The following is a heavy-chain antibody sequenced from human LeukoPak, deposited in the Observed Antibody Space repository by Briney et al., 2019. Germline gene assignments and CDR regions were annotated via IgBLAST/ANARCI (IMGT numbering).Heavy chain of an antibody. CDR2: IYTSGST. CDR1: GGSISSYY. Sequence: SETLSLTCTVSGGSISSYYWSWIRQPAGKGLEWIGRIYTSGSTNYNPSLKSRVTMSVDTSKNQFSLKLSSVTAADTAVYYCARENGSGSYYYYYYYMDVWGNGTTVTVSS. J-gene: IGHJ6*03. V-gene: IGHV4-4*07. CDR3: ARENGSGSYYYYYYYMDV. D-gene: IGHD3-10*01.